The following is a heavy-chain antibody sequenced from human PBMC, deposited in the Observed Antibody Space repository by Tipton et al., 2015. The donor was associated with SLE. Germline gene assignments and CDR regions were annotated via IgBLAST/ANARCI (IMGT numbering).Heavy chain of an antibody. CDR2: VNHSGST. J-gene: IGHJ3*02. Sequence: TLSLTCTVSGGSISSYYWGWIRQPPGKGLEWIGEVNHSGSTNYNPSLKSRVTISVDTSKNQFSLKLSSVTAADTAVYYCAKDELRSGYYFDAFDIWGQGTMVTASS. CDR3: AKDELRSGYYFDAFDI. V-gene: IGHV4-59*12. CDR1: GGSISSYY. D-gene: IGHD3-22*01.